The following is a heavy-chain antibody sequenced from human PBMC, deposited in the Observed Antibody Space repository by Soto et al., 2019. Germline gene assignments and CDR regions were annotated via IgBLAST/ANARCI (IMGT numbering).Heavy chain of an antibody. CDR2: MNTNSGNT. Sequence: ASVTVSCTASGYTFTSYDINWVRQATGQGLEWMGWMNTNSGNTGYAQKFQGRVTMTRNTSISTAYMELSSLRSEDTAVYYCARRRAITMVRGVIRSAGYFQHWGQGSLVTVSS. CDR3: ARRRAITMVRGVIRSAGYFQH. CDR1: GYTFTSYD. J-gene: IGHJ1*01. V-gene: IGHV1-8*01. D-gene: IGHD3-10*01.